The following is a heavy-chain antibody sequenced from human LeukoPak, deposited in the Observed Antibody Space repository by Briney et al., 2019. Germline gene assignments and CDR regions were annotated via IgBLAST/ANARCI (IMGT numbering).Heavy chain of an antibody. CDR3: ARVGYSGYDEGWFDP. J-gene: IGHJ5*02. V-gene: IGHV1-69*13. CDR1: GGTFSSYA. Sequence: SVKVSCKASGGTFSSYAISWVRQAPGQGLEWMGGIIPIFGTANYAQKFQGRVTITADGSTSTAYMELSSLRSEDTAVYYCARVGYSGYDEGWFDPWGQGTLVTVSS. D-gene: IGHD5-12*01. CDR2: IIPIFGTA.